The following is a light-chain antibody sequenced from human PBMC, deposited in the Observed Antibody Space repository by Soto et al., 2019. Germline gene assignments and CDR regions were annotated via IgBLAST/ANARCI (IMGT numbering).Light chain of an antibody. CDR1: SSDVGGYNY. CDR2: DVS. Sequence: QSALTQPASVSGSPGQSITISCTGTSSDVGGYNYVSWYQQHPGKAPKLMIYDVSDRPSGVSNRFSGSKSGNTASLTISGLQAEDQADYYCSSYTNRGTLDIFGTRTKVTVL. J-gene: IGLJ1*01. V-gene: IGLV2-14*01. CDR3: SSYTNRGTLDI.